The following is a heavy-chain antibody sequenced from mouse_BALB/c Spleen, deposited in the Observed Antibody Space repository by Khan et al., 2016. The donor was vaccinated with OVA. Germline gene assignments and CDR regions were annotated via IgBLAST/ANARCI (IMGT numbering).Heavy chain of an antibody. CDR3: ARDDGYWAY. CDR2: INTNTGEP. CDR1: GYTFTNYG. J-gene: IGHJ3*01. Sequence: QFQLVQSGPELKKPGETVKISCKTSGYTFTNYGMNWVKQAPGKGLKWMGWINTNTGEPTYAEEFKGRFAFSLETSATTAYLQINNLKNEDTATYFCARDDGYWAYWGQGTLVTVSA. V-gene: IGHV9-3*02. D-gene: IGHD2-3*01.